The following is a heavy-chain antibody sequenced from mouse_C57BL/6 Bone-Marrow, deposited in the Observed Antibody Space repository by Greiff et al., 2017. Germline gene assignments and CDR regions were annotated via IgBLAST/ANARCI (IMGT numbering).Heavy chain of an antibody. V-gene: IGHV15-2*01. CDR1: DSEVFPIAY. Sequence: VQLQQSGSELRSPGSSVKLSCKDFDSEVFPIAYMSWVRQKPGHGFEWIGGILPSIGRTIYGEKFEDKATLDADTLSNTAYLELNSLTSEDSAIYYCARSYGSSFRWYFDVWGTGTTVTVSS. CDR3: ARSYGSSFRWYFDV. D-gene: IGHD1-1*01. J-gene: IGHJ1*03. CDR2: ILPSIGRT.